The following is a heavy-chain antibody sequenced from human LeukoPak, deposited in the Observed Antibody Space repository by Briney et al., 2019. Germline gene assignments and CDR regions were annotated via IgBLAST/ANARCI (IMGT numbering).Heavy chain of an antibody. J-gene: IGHJ6*02. V-gene: IGHV3-9*01. CDR3: AKDMGRYSSGWPGGMDV. CDR1: GFTFDDYA. D-gene: IGHD6-19*01. Sequence: PGRSLRLSCAASGFTFDDYAMRWVRQAPGKGVEWVSGISWNSGSIGYADSVKGRFTISRDNAKNSLYLQMNSLRAEDTALYYCAKDMGRYSSGWPGGMDVWGQGTTVTVSS. CDR2: ISWNSGSI.